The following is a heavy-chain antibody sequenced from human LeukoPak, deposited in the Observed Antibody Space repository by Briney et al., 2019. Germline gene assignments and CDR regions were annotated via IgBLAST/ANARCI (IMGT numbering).Heavy chain of an antibody. Sequence: GGSLRLSCAASGLTFSSYAMNWVRQAPGKGREWVSAISGSGGSTYYADSVKGRFTISRDNSKNTLYLQMNSLRAEDTAVYYCAKDPSWLYCSSTSCHFDYWGQGTLVTVSS. J-gene: IGHJ4*02. CDR2: ISGSGGST. D-gene: IGHD2-2*01. CDR1: GLTFSSYA. V-gene: IGHV3-23*01. CDR3: AKDPSWLYCSSTSCHFDY.